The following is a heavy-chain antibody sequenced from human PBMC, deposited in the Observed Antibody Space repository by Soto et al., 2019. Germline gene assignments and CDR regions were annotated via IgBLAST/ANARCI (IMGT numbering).Heavy chain of an antibody. CDR1: GFTFSSYA. J-gene: IGHJ5*02. D-gene: IGHD6-13*01. CDR2: ISSSGAGT. CDR3: AKGPSTSWPYNWFDP. Sequence: PGGSLRLSCAAYGFTFSSYAMSWVRQAPGKGLEWVSAISSSGAGTYYADSVKGRFTISRDNSKNTLYLQINNLRADDTAVYYCAKGPSTSWPYNWFDPWGQGTLVTVSS. V-gene: IGHV3-23*01.